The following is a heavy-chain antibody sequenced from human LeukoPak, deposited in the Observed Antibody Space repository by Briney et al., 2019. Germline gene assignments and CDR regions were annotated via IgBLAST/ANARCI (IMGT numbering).Heavy chain of an antibody. Sequence: GASVKVSCKASGYTFTSYGISWVRQAPGQGLEWMGWINTNTGNPTYAQGFTGRFVFSLDTSVSTAYLQISSLKAEDTAVYYCARHDLWFGELNYYYGMDVWGQGTTVTVSS. J-gene: IGHJ6*02. CDR2: INTNTGNP. V-gene: IGHV7-4-1*02. CDR3: ARHDLWFGELNYYYGMDV. D-gene: IGHD3-10*01. CDR1: GYTFTSYG.